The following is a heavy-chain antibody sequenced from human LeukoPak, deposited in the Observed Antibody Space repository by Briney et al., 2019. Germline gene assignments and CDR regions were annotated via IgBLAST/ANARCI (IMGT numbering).Heavy chain of an antibody. CDR1: GFTFSSYA. V-gene: IGHV3-23*01. J-gene: IGHJ4*02. D-gene: IGHD6-19*01. CDR2: ISGSGGTT. Sequence: GGSLRLSCAASGFTFSSYAMNWVRQAPGKGLEWVSDISGSGGTTYYADSVKGRFTISRDNSNNLVYLRMNNLRAEDTAEYYCAKRARYNSARATDFDSWGQGTQVTVSS. CDR3: AKRARYNSARATDFDS.